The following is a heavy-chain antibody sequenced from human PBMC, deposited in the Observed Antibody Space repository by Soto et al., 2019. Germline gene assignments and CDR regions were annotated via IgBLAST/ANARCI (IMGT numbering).Heavy chain of an antibody. D-gene: IGHD2-2*02. CDR3: VRVYVPASIEDYYYYGMDV. CDR1: GDSVSGNTAA. Sequence: SQTLSLTCAISGDSVSGNTAAWNWIRQSPSRGLEWLGRTFYRSKWYNDYAVSVKSRITINPDTSKNQFSLQLNSVTPEDTAVYYCVRVYVPASIEDYYYYGMDVWGQGTTVTVS. CDR2: TFYRSKWYN. J-gene: IGHJ6*02. V-gene: IGHV6-1*01.